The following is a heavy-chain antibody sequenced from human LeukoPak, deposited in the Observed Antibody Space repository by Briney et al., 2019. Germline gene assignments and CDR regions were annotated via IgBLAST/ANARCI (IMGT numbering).Heavy chain of an antibody. CDR3: ARGYCSGGSCYTPGY. V-gene: IGHV1-2*02. CDR1: GYTFTGYY. J-gene: IGHJ4*02. CDR2: INPNSGGT. D-gene: IGHD2-15*01. Sequence: RVSVKVSCKASGYTFTGYYMHWVRQAPGQGLEWMGWINPNSGGTNYAQKFQGRVTMTRDTSISTAYMELSRLRSDDTAVYYCARGYCSGGSCYTPGYWGQGTLVTVSS.